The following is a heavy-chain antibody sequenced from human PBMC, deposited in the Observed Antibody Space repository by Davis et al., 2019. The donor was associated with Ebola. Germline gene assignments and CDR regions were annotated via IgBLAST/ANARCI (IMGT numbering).Heavy chain of an antibody. CDR2: IYHSGST. D-gene: IGHD3-3*01. Sequence: MPSETLSLTCAVSGGSISSSNWWSWVRQPPGKGLEWIGEIYHSGSTNYNPSLKSRVPISVDTSKNQFSLKLSSVTAADTAVYYCARHEGRITIFGVVSHWFDPWGQGTLVTVSS. CDR1: GGSISSSNW. V-gene: IGHV4-4*02. CDR3: ARHEGRITIFGVVSHWFDP. J-gene: IGHJ5*02.